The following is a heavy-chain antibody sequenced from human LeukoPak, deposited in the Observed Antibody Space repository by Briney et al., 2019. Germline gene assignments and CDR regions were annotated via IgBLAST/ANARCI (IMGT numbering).Heavy chain of an antibody. Sequence: GGSLRLSCAASGFTFSSHWMTWVRQAPGKGLEWVANINQDGSERYYVDSVKGRFTISRDNAKNSLYLQMNSLRAEDTAVYYCARVPKSPTDFWSGLIDYWGQGTLVTVSS. D-gene: IGHD3-3*01. CDR3: ARVPKSPTDFWSGLIDY. V-gene: IGHV3-7*01. CDR2: INQDGSER. CDR1: GFTFSSHW. J-gene: IGHJ4*02.